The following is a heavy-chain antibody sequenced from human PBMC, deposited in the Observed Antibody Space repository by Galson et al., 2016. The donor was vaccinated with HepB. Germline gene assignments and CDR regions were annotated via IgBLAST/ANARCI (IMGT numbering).Heavy chain of an antibody. CDR2: SNRSGST. Sequence: SETLSLTCAVYGGSFSGYSWSWIRQTPGKGLEWIGGSNRSGSTKYNPSLSSRVTISVDTSENQFSLRLTSVTAADTAVYYCAGGHSVQRLLEWLPPLFDFWGQGTLVTVSS. V-gene: IGHV4-34*01. D-gene: IGHD3-3*01. J-gene: IGHJ4*02. CDR1: GGSFSGYS. CDR3: AGGHSVQRLLEWLPPLFDF.